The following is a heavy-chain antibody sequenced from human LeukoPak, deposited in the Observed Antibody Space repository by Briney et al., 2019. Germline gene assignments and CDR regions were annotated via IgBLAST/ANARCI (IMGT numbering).Heavy chain of an antibody. Sequence: SETLSLTCTVSGGSISISNYYWGWTRQPPGKGLEWFGSISYSGGTSYNPSLRSRVTISVDTSKNQFSLKLNSVTAADTAVYYCVRRTSGSYSDYWGQGTLVTVSS. V-gene: IGHV4-39*01. CDR1: GGSISISNYY. J-gene: IGHJ4*02. CDR3: VRRTSGSYSDY. CDR2: ISYSGGT. D-gene: IGHD1-26*01.